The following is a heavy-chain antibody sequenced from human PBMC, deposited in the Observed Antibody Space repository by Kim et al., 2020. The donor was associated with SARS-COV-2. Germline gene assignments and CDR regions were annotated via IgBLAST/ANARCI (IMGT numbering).Heavy chain of an antibody. CDR2: INTNTGNP. V-gene: IGHV7-4-1*02. J-gene: IGHJ5*02. Sequence: ASVKVSCKASGYTFTTYAINWVRQAPGQGLEWMGWINTNTGNPTYAQGFTGRFVFSLDSSVSTAYLQISSLKAEDSAVYYSVRDQAVVASFNWLDPWGLGTLVTVSS. D-gene: IGHD2-15*01. CDR1: GYTFTTYA. CDR3: VRDQAVVASFNWLDP.